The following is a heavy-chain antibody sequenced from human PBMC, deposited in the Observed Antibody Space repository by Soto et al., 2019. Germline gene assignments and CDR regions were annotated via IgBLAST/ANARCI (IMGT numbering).Heavy chain of an antibody. CDR1: GYTFTSYG. V-gene: IGHV1-18*04. CDR2: ISAYNGNT. CDR3: AREGTMVRGVIISYYGMDV. J-gene: IGHJ6*02. D-gene: IGHD3-10*01. Sequence: ASVKVSCKASGYTFTSYGISWVRQAPGQGLEWMGWISAYNGNTNYAQKLQGRVTMTTDTPTSTAYMELRSLRSDDTAVYYCAREGTMVRGVIISYYGMDVWGPGTTVTVSS.